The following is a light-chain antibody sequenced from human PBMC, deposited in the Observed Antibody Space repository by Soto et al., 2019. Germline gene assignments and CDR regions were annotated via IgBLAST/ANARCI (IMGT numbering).Light chain of an antibody. CDR2: EVS. Sequence: QSVLTQPASVSGSPGQSITISCTGTSSDVGGYNYVSWYQQHPGKAPKLMIYEVSNRPSGVSNRFSGSKSGNTASLTISGLQAEDEADYYCSSYTSNSTSHVVFGGGTKLTVL. CDR3: SSYTSNSTSHVV. CDR1: SSDVGGYNY. V-gene: IGLV2-14*01. J-gene: IGLJ2*01.